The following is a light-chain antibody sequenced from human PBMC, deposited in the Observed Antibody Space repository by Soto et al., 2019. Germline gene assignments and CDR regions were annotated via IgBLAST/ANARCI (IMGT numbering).Light chain of an antibody. J-gene: IGKJ3*01. V-gene: IGKV1-5*02. CDR2: DAS. CDR3: QQFTSYSSLT. CDR1: QNFVRW. Sequence: DIQMTQSPSTLSASVEDQVTIISRASQNFVRWLAWYQQKPGKAPKLLIYDASNLESGVPSRISGSGSGTEFTLTISSLQPDDFATYYCQQFTSYSSLTFGPGTKVHIK.